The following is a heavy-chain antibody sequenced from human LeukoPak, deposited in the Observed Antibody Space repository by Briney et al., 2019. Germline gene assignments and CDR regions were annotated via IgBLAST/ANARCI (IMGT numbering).Heavy chain of an antibody. CDR1: GGTFSSYA. J-gene: IGHJ3*02. V-gene: IGHV1-69*05. CDR3: ARETSMVVNWDHRLGAFDI. Sequence: SVKVSCKASGGTFSSYAISWVQQAPGQGLEWMGRIIPIFGTANYAQKFQGRVTITTDESTSTAYMELSSLRSEDTAVYYCARETSMVVNWDHRLGAFDIWGQGTMVTVSS. D-gene: IGHD4-23*01. CDR2: IIPIFGTA.